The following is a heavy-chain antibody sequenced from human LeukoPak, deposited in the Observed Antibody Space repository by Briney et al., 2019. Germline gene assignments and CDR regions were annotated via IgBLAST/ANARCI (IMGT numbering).Heavy chain of an antibody. J-gene: IGHJ2*01. CDR2: MYYSGNT. V-gene: IGHV4-39*07. CDR3: ARVDYGEERYLDL. D-gene: IGHD4-17*01. CDR1: GDSISSRSSY. Sequence: SETLSLTCSVSGDSISSRSSYWCWIRQSPGKGLEWIGSMYYSGNTYNNPSLRSRVTMSVDTSNNQFSLKLSSVTAADTAVYYCARVDYGEERYLDLWGRGTLVTVSS.